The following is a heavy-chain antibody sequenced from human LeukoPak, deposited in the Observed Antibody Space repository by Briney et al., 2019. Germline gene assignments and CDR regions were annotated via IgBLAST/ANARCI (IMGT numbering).Heavy chain of an antibody. D-gene: IGHD3-10*01. CDR1: GFTFSSYW. CDR3: ALTYYYGSGSPPKDY. CDR2: IKQDGSEK. J-gene: IGHJ4*02. Sequence: PGGSLRLSCAASGFTFSSYWMTWVRQAPGKGLGWVANIKQDGSEKYYVDSVKGRFTISRDNAKNSLYLQMNSLRAEDTAVYYCALTYYYGSGSPPKDYWGQGTLVTVSS. V-gene: IGHV3-7*01.